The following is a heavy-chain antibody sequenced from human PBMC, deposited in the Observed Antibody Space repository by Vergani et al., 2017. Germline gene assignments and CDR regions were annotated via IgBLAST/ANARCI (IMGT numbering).Heavy chain of an antibody. D-gene: IGHD4-23*01. CDR3: AKEGPVTESGDY. J-gene: IGHJ4*02. V-gene: IGHV3-30*02. CDR1: GFTFSDYG. Sequence: QVDLVQSGGGVVQPGGSLRLSCVASGFTFSDYGMHWVRQAPGKGLEWVAFIEYNGKNIYYGDSVKGRFNVSRDNSKNTVYLQMNGLRPEDTGIYFCAKEGPVTESGDYWGKGAPVTVSS. CDR2: IEYNGKNI.